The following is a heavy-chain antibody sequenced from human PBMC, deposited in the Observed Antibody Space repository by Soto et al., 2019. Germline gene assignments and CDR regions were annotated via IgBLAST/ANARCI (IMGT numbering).Heavy chain of an antibody. J-gene: IGHJ5*02. CDR3: ARGYYDFWSGYYDNWFDP. CDR2: ISSSGSTI. V-gene: IGHV3-11*01. D-gene: IGHD3-3*01. Sequence: GGSLRLSCAASGFTFSDYYMSWIRQAPGKGLEWVSYISSSGSTIYYADSVKGRFTISRDNAKNSLYLQMNSLRAEDTAVYYCARGYYDFWSGYYDNWFDPWGQGTLVTAPQ. CDR1: GFTFSDYY.